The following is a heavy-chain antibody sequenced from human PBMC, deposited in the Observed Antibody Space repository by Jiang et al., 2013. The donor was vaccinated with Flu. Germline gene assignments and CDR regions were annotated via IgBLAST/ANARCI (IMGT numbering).Heavy chain of an antibody. D-gene: IGHD3-9*01. CDR3: ARDTRVLRYFESDGSLIDAFDI. CDR2: IYTTGST. J-gene: IGHJ3*02. Sequence: PGLVKPSETLSLTCTVSGDSISRYYWNWIRQPAGKGLEWIGRIYTTGSTNYNPSLKSRVSMSVDRSKNQLSLKLTSVTAADTAVYYCARDTRVLRYFESDGSLIDAFDIWGQGTMVTVSS. CDR1: GDSISRYY. V-gene: IGHV4-4*07.